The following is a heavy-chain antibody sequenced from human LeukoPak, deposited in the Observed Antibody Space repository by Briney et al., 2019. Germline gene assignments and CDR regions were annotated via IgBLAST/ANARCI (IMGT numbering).Heavy chain of an antibody. CDR1: GYTFTGYY. CDR3: ARGGVDCSGGSCGYGMDV. CDR2: MNPNSGNT. V-gene: IGHV1-8*02. D-gene: IGHD2-15*01. Sequence: ASVKVSCKASGYTFTGYYMHWVRQAPGQGLEWMGWMNPNSGNTGYAQKFQGRVTMTRNTSISTAYMELSSLRSEDTAVYYCARGGVDCSGGSCGYGMDVWGQGTTVTVSS. J-gene: IGHJ6*02.